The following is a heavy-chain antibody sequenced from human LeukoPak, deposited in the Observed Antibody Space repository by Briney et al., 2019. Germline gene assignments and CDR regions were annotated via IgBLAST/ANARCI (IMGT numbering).Heavy chain of an antibody. D-gene: IGHD4-17*01. CDR3: ARERTVTTFDY. J-gene: IGHJ4*02. CDR1: AGSVSSYY. CDR2: IYTSGST. V-gene: IGHV4-4*07. Sequence: SETLSLTCTVSAGSVSSYYWSWIRQPAGKGLEWIGRIYTSGSTNYNPSLKSRVTISVDTSKNQFSLKLSSVTAADTAVYYCARERTVTTFDYWGQGTLVTVSS.